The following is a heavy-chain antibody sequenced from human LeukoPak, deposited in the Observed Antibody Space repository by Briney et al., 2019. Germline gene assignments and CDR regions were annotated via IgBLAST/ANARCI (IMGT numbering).Heavy chain of an antibody. J-gene: IGHJ4*02. CDR1: GYTFTDYY. CDR3: ARAQTVVAATPGGY. D-gene: IGHD2-15*01. Sequence: ASVTVSCKASGYTFTDYYMHWVRQAPGQGLEWMGWMNPNSGGTNYAQRFQGRVTMTRDTSIGTAYMELSRLGSDDTAVYYCARAQTVVAATPGGYWGQGTLVTVSS. V-gene: IGHV1-2*02. CDR2: MNPNSGGT.